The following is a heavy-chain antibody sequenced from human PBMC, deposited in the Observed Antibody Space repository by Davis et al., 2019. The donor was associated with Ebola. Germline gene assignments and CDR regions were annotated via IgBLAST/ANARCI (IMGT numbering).Heavy chain of an antibody. J-gene: IGHJ6*02. CDR3: ARASWWNDFVDYYYGMDV. Sequence: ASVKVSCKASGYRFNSYGISWVRQAPGQGLEWMGWINAYNGNTNYVQNLQGRVTMTTDTSMSTAYMELRSLRSDDTAVYYCARASWWNDFVDYYYGMDVWGQGTTVTVSS. V-gene: IGHV1-18*04. CDR1: GYRFNSYG. CDR2: INAYNGNT. D-gene: IGHD1-1*01.